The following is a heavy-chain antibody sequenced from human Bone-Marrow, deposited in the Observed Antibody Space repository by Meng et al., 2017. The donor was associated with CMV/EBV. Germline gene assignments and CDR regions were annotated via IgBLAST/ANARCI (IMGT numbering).Heavy chain of an antibody. J-gene: IGHJ4*02. CDR2: IYSGGNT. D-gene: IGHD2-8*02. CDR1: GFSVSSKF. CDR3: ATRDFAWSHGDFDY. V-gene: IGHV3-53*01. Sequence: GESLKISCAASGFSVSSKFMSWVRQAPGKGLEWVSIIYSGGNTYYVDSVRGRFTVYRDISKNTLYLQMDGLGAEDTALYYCATRDFAWSHGDFDYWGQGTLATVSS.